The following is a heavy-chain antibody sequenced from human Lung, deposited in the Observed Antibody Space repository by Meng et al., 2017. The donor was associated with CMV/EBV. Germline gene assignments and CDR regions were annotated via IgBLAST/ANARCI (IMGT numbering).Heavy chain of an antibody. J-gene: IGHJ4*02. D-gene: IGHD3-3*01. V-gene: IGHV3-30*04. CDR1: GFTFSKYD. Sequence: GSXKISXAGSGFTFSKYDMDWVRQAPGKGLEWVAFISYDGNNQYYADSVKGRFTISRDNSKNTLYLQMNSLRAEDTALYYCARAFPRSTSFGVVFDYWGQGTXVTVSS. CDR3: ARAFPRSTSFGVVFDY. CDR2: ISYDGNNQ.